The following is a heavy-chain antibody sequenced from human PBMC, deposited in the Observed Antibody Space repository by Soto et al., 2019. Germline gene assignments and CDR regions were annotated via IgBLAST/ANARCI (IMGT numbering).Heavy chain of an antibody. Sequence: GGSLRLSCAASGFTFSSYISWVRQAPGKGLEWVSVFYSDGTTYYAESVKGRLTISRHISKNTVYLQMNSLRTEDTAVYYCARVAAAGPIDYWGQGTLVTVSS. D-gene: IGHD6-13*01. CDR2: FYSDGTT. V-gene: IGHV3-53*04. CDR3: ARVAAAGPIDY. J-gene: IGHJ4*02. CDR1: GFTFSSY.